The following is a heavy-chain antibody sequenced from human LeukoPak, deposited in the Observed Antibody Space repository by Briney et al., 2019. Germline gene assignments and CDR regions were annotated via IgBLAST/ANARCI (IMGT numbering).Heavy chain of an antibody. J-gene: IGHJ4*02. D-gene: IGHD3-10*01. V-gene: IGHV1-69*13. CDR1: GYTFTSNY. CDR2: IIPIFGTA. Sequence: GASVKVSCKASGYTFTSNYIHWVRQAPGQGLEWMGGIIPIFGTANYAQKFQGRVTITADESTSTAYMELSSLRSEDTAVYYCASPLMVRGEYYFDYWGQGTLVTVSS. CDR3: ASPLMVRGEYYFDY.